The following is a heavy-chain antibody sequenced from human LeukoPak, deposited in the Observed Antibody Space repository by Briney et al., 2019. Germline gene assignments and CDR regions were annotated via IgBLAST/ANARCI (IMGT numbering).Heavy chain of an antibody. CDR2: IYSGGST. CDR1: GFTVSSNY. D-gene: IGHD3-16*02. J-gene: IGHJ5*02. V-gene: IGHV3-53*05. CDR3: ARDGMITFGGVIVTYNWFDP. Sequence: PGGSLRLSCAASGFTVSSNYMSWVRQAPGKGLEWVSVIYSGGSTYYADSVKGRFTISRDNSKNTLYLQMNSLRAEDTAVYYCARDGMITFGGVIVTYNWFDPWGQGTLVTVSS.